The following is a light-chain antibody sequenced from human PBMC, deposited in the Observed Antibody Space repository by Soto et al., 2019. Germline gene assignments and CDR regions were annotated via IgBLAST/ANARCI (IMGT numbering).Light chain of an antibody. V-gene: IGKV2-28*01. J-gene: IGKJ2*01. CDR3: MQALQTPLYT. CDR1: QSLLHSNGYNY. CDR2: LGS. Sequence: DIVMTQSPLSLPVTPGEPASISCRSSQSLLHSNGYNYLDWYLQKPGQSPQLLIYLGSNRASGVPDRFSVSGSGTDFTLNISRVEAEDVGVYYCMQALQTPLYTCGQGTKLEIK.